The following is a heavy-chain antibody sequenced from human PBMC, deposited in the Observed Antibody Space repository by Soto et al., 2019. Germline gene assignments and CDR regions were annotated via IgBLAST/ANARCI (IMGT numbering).Heavy chain of an antibody. CDR2: LMPFFRSP. CDR3: ARDKDSIQLGGHYYFILDV. CDR1: GGTFRTAA. Sequence: QVQLVQSGAEVKKPGSSVKVSCKASGGTFRTAAISWVRQAPGQGLEWVGGLMPFFRSPKYAQNYQDRVTITADESTSTSYNEMNRLRSDETAVYDCARDKDSIQLGGHYYFILDVWGKGTAVTVPS. D-gene: IGHD2-21*01. J-gene: IGHJ6*04. V-gene: IGHV1-69*12.